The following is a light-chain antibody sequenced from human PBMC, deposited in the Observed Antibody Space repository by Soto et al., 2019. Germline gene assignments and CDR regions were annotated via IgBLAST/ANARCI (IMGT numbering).Light chain of an antibody. CDR2: DAS. V-gene: IGKV1-5*01. CDR3: QQYNNFPIT. J-gene: IGKJ5*01. CDR1: QSISSW. Sequence: DLQMTHSPPTLHASVADRVTITSRASQSISSWLAWYQQKQGKAPKXXIYDASSLESGVPSRFSVFGSGTEGNLPINHLQTSDCSTYDCQQYNNFPITFGQGTRLEIK.